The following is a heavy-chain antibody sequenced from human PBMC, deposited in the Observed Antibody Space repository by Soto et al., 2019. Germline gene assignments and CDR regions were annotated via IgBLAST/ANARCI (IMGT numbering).Heavy chain of an antibody. CDR1: GFTFSSYG. J-gene: IGHJ4*02. CDR2: ISYDGSNK. CDR3: AKDRGVRQKLALDY. Sequence: QVQLVESGGGVVQPGRSLRLSCAASGFTFSSYGMHWVRQAPGKGLEWVAVISYDGSNKYYADSVKGRFTISRDNSKNTLYLQMNSLRAEDTAVYYCAKDRGVRQKLALDYWGQGTLVTVSS. D-gene: IGHD6-13*01. V-gene: IGHV3-30*18.